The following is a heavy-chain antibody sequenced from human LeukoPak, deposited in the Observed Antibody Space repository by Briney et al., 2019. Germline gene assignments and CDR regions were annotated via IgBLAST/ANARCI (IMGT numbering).Heavy chain of an antibody. CDR3: ARDKGMKKGFDY. CDR1: GFTFSSYA. D-gene: IGHD6-13*01. CDR2: ISYDGSNK. J-gene: IGHJ4*02. V-gene: IGHV3-30*01. Sequence: GRSLRLSCAASGFTFSSYAMHWVRQAPGKGLEWVAFISYDGSNKYYADSVKGRFTISRDNSKNTLYLQMNSLRAEDTAVYYCARDKGMKKGFDYWGQGTLVTVSS.